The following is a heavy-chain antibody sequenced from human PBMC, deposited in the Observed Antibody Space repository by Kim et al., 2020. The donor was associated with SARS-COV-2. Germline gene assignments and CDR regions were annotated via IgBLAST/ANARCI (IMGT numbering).Heavy chain of an antibody. CDR3: ARGPPYSASYWYAFDI. CDR2: IRSKANSDAT. V-gene: IGHV3-73*01. J-gene: IGHJ3*02. CDR1: GFTLGGSA. D-gene: IGHD1-26*01. Sequence: GGSLRLSCAASGFTLGGSAMHWVRQASGKGLEWVGRIRSKANSDATTYAASVKGRFTISRDDSKNTAYLQMNSLKTEDTAVYYCARGPPYSASYWYAFDIWGQGTMVTVSS.